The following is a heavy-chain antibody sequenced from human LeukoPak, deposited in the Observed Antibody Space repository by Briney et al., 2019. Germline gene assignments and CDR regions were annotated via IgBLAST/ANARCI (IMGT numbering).Heavy chain of an antibody. Sequence: PSETLSLTCTVSGAFISSDNYYWVWVRQPPGKGLEWIGSVYYSGSTDYNPSLKSRVTISVDTSKNQFSLKLSSVTAEDTAVYHCARTPRTQCGSGKYWGLNWFDPWGQGTLVTVSS. CDR2: VYYSGST. V-gene: IGHV4-39*01. CDR1: GAFISSDNYY. J-gene: IGHJ5*02. D-gene: IGHD3-10*01. CDR3: ARTPRTQCGSGKYWGLNWFDP.